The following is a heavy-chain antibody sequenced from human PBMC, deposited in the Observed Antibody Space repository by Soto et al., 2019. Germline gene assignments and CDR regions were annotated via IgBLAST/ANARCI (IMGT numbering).Heavy chain of an antibody. D-gene: IGHD3-10*01. Sequence: QVQLVQSGAEEKKPGASVKVSCKASGYTFTSYAMHWVRQAPGQRLEWMGWINAGNGNTKYSQKFQGRVTITRDTSASTAYMELSSLRSEDTAVYYCARDSSSVLLSNWFDPWGQGTLVTVSS. CDR1: GYTFTSYA. J-gene: IGHJ5*02. CDR2: INAGNGNT. V-gene: IGHV1-3*05. CDR3: ARDSSSVLLSNWFDP.